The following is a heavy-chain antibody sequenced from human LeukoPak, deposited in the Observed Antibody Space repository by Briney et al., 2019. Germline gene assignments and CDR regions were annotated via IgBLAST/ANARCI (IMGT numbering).Heavy chain of an antibody. CDR3: ARGRKSSSWYWFDP. CDR1: GFTFSDYY. CDR2: ISSSGSTI. D-gene: IGHD6-13*01. J-gene: IGHJ5*02. Sequence: GGSLRLSCAASGFTFSDYYMSWIRQAPGKGLEWVSYISSSGSTIYYADSVKGRFTISRDNAKNSLYLQMNSLRAEDTAVYYCARGRKSSSWYWFDPWGQGTLVTVSS. V-gene: IGHV3-11*01.